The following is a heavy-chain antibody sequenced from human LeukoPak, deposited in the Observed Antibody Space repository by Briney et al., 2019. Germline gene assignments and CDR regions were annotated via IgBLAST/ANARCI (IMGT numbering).Heavy chain of an antibody. CDR2: IYHSGST. CDR3: ARTSLIKGRYSINWPGGMDV. V-gene: IGHV4-30-2*01. J-gene: IGHJ6*02. D-gene: IGHD1-1*01. Sequence: PSQTLSLTCAVSGGSISSGGYSWSWIRQPPGKGLEWIGYIYHSGSTYYNPSLKSRVTIEVDTSKNQFSLNLSSVTAADTAVYYCARTSLIKGRYSINWPGGMDVWGQGTTVTVSS. CDR1: GGSISSGGYS.